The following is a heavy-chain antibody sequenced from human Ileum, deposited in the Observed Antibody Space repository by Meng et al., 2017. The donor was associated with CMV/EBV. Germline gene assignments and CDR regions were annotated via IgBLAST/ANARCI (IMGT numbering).Heavy chain of an antibody. CDR2: MRSDGSDI. CDR1: GFIFSSYG. D-gene: IGHD6-19*01. V-gene: IGHV3-30*02. CDR3: ATGHAAATWLVFGY. J-gene: IGHJ4*02. Sequence: GESLKISCAASGFIFSSYGMPWVRQAPGKGLEWVAFMRSDGSDIHYVDSVKGRFTISRDNSRNTLYLQMTSLRAEDTAIYYCATGHAAATWLVFGYWGLGTLVTFAS.